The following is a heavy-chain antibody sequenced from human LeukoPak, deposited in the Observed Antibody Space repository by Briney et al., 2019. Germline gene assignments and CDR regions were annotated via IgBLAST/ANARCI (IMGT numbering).Heavy chain of an antibody. CDR2: IYTRGST. J-gene: IGHJ6*02. CDR3: ARLPTSRPNYYYYGMDV. V-gene: IGHV4-4*07. D-gene: IGHD2-15*01. Sequence: SETLSLTCTVSGGSISSHYWSWIRQPAGKGLEWIGRIYTRGSTNYNPSLKGRVTMSGDTSKNPLSLQLSSVTAEDTAVYYCARLPTSRPNYYYYGMDVWGQGTTVTVSS. CDR1: GGSISSHY.